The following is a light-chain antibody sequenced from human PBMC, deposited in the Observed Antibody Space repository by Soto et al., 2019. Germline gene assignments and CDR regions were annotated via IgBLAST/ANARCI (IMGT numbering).Light chain of an antibody. CDR1: EGIGRW. V-gene: IGKV1-5*03. Sequence: DIQMTQSPSTLSASVGDRVTITCRASEGIGRWLAWYQQKPGKAPKVLSYRASNLDGGAPSRFSGSGSGTEFNLTINSLQPDDFATYYCLQYNSYATFGQGTKVEIK. CDR2: RAS. CDR3: LQYNSYAT. J-gene: IGKJ1*01.